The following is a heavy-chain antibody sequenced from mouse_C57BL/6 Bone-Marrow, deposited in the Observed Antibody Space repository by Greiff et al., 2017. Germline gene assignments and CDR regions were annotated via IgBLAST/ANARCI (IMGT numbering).Heavy chain of an antibody. V-gene: IGHV1-69*01. D-gene: IGHD2-4*01. Sequence: VQLQQPGAELVMPGASVKLSCKASGYTFTSYWMHWVKQRPGQGLEWIGEIDPSGSYTNYNQKFKGKSTLPVDKSSSTAYMQLSSLTSEDSAGYYCAREYYYELDDWGKGTLVTVSA. CDR3: AREYYYELDD. CDR1: GYTFTSYW. J-gene: IGHJ3*01. CDR2: IDPSGSYT.